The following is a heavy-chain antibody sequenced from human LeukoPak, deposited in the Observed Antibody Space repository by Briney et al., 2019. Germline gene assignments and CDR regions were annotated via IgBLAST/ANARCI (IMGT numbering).Heavy chain of an antibody. D-gene: IGHD3-22*01. CDR3: AWRVDYDSSGYYLDY. CDR2: IYTSGST. J-gene: IGHJ4*02. Sequence: SETLSLTCTVSGGSISSYYWSWIRQPAGKGLEWIGRIYTSGSTNYNPSLKSRVTISVDTSKNQFSLKLSSVTAADTAVYYCAWRVDYDSSGYYLDYWGQGTLVTVSP. V-gene: IGHV4-4*07. CDR1: GGSISSYY.